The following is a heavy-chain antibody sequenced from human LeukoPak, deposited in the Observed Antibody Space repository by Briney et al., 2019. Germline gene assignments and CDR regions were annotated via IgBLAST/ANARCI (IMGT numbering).Heavy chain of an antibody. CDR1: GYTFTSYG. CDR2: INPNTGGT. D-gene: IGHD3-22*01. Sequence: SVQVSCKASGYTFTSYGLSWVRQAPGQGLEWMGWINPNTGGTNYAQKFQGRVTMTRDTSISTAYMELNRLRSDDTAVYYCASEENIVVGGQPYYMDVWGKGTTVTVSS. CDR3: ASEENIVVGGQPYYMDV. V-gene: IGHV1-2*02. J-gene: IGHJ6*03.